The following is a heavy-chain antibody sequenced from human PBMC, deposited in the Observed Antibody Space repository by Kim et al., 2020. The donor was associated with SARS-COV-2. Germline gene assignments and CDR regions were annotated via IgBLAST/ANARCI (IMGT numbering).Heavy chain of an antibody. CDR2: ISYDGSKK. Sequence: GGSLRLSCAASGFTFSSYGMHWVRQAPGKGLEWVAVISYDGSKKYYADSVKGRFTISRDNSKNTLYLQMNSLRAEDAAVYYCAKGGDIAVAGAFDYWGQG. CDR3: AKGGDIAVAGAFDY. D-gene: IGHD6-19*01. J-gene: IGHJ4*02. V-gene: IGHV3-30*18. CDR1: GFTFSSYG.